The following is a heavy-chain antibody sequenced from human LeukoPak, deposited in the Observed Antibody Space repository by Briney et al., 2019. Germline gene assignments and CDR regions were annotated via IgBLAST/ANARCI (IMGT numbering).Heavy chain of an antibody. D-gene: IGHD3-22*01. CDR2: INHSGST. J-gene: IGHJ3*02. CDR1: GGSFSGYY. V-gene: IGHV4-34*01. CDR3: ARSNPYYYDSEAFDI. Sequence: SETLSLTCAVYGGSFSGYYWSWIRQPPGKGLEWIGEINHSGSTNYNPSLKSRVTISVDTSKNQFSLKLSSVTAADTAVYYCARSNPYYYDSEAFDIWGQGTMVTVSS.